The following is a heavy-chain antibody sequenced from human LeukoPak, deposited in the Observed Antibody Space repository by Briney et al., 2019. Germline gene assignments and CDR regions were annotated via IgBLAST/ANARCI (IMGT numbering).Heavy chain of an antibody. CDR3: ARRVHWYFDL. CDR2: IYYSGST. CDR1: GGSISSYY. V-gene: IGHV4-59*01. Sequence: SETLSLTCTVSGGSISSYYWSWIRQPPGKGPEWIGYIYYSGSTNYNPSLKSRVTISVDTSKNQFSLKLSSVTAADTAVYYCARRVHWYFDLWGRGTLVTVSS. D-gene: IGHD1-1*01. J-gene: IGHJ2*01.